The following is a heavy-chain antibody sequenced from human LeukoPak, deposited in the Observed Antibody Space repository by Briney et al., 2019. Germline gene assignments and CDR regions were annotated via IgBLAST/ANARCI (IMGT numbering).Heavy chain of an antibody. CDR3: ARVPDIIARPCDS. V-gene: IGHV4-34*01. Sequence: SETLSLTCAVYGGSFSGNYWTLIRLTPGKGLEWNGEISHSGDITNYNPSLGGRVTISVDSSKKQFSLKVTSVTAADTGVYYCARVPDIIARPCDSWGPGTLITVSS. CDR1: GGSFSGNY. D-gene: IGHD2-21*01. CDR2: ISHSGDIT. J-gene: IGHJ4*02.